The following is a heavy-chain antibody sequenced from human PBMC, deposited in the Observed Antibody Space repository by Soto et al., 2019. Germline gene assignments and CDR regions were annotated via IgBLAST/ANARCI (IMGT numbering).Heavy chain of an antibody. D-gene: IGHD3-22*01. V-gene: IGHV3-21*04. CDR1: GFTFSSYS. J-gene: IGHJ4*02. CDR2: ISSSSSYI. CDR3: AKNPGYYYDSTGYHFDY. Sequence: GGSLRLSCAASGFTFSSYSMNWVRQAPGKGLEWVSSISSSSSYIYYADSVKDRFTISRDNAKNSLYLQMNSLRAEDTAVYYCAKNPGYYYDSTGYHFDYWGQGTLVTVSS.